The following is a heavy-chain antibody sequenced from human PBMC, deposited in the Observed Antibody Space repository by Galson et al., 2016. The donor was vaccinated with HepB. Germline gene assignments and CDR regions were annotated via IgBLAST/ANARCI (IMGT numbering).Heavy chain of an antibody. CDR3: AKDNYYGTGRDYPCKYYGMDV. V-gene: IGHV3-7*01. J-gene: IGHJ6*01. CDR2: INKDANEN. Sequence: SLRLSCAASGFTFGSTWMSWVRQAPGKGLEWVANINKDANENNYGGSVRGRFCISRDDAKNPLYLQMYNLRAEDTAVYYCAKDNYYGTGRDYPCKYYGMDV. CDR1: GFTFGSTW. D-gene: IGHD3-10*01.